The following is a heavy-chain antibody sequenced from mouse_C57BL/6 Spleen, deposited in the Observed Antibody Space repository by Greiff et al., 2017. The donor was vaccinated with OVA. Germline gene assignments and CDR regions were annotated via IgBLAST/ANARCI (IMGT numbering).Heavy chain of an antibody. CDR1: GYAFSSSW. J-gene: IGHJ1*03. Sequence: VKLMESGPELVKPGASVKISCKASGYAFSSSWMNWVKQRPGKGLEWIGRIYPGDGDTHYNGKFKGKATLTADKSSSTAYMQLSSLTSEDSAVYFCARAYYSNYYWYFDVWGTGTTGTVSS. D-gene: IGHD2-5*01. CDR3: ARAYYSNYYWYFDV. V-gene: IGHV1-82*01. CDR2: IYPGDGDT.